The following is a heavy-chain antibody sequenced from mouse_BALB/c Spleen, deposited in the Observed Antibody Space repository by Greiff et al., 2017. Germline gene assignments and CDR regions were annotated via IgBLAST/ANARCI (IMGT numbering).Heavy chain of an antibody. CDR2: IYPGDGDT. V-gene: IGHV1-87*01. J-gene: IGHJ4*01. Sequence: VQLQESGAELARPGASVKLSCKASGYTFTSYWMQWVKQRPGQGLEWIGAIYPGDGDTRYTQKFKGKATLTADKSSSTAYMQLSSLASEDSAVYYCARRIYYYGSSLLYYAMDYWGQGTSVTVSS. CDR1: GYTFTSYW. CDR3: ARRIYYYGSSLLYYAMDY. D-gene: IGHD1-1*01.